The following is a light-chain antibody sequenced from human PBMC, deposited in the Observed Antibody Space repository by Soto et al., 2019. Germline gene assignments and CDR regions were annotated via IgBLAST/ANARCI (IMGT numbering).Light chain of an antibody. V-gene: IGLV1-40*01. J-gene: IGLJ2*01. CDR3: QSYDASLSGRVV. CDR2: GNS. CDR1: SSNIGAGYD. Sequence: AVVTQPPSVSGAPGQRVTISCTGSSSNIGAGYDVHWYQQLPGTAPKLIIYGNSNRPSGVPDRFSESKSGTSASLAITGLQAEDEADYYCQSYDASLSGRVVFGGGTKLTVL.